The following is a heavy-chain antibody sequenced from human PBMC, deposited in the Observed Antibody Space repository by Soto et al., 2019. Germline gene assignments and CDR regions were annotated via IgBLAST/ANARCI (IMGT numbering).Heavy chain of an antibody. Sequence: QVQLVQSGAEVRQPASSVKVSCKTSGGTFSSYAISWVRQAPGQGLEWMGRIVPIVDTSTYAQKFQGRVTITADESTSTGYMALSSLRSDDTAVYYCVRVVAIPGYPDNWGQGTLVTVSS. CDR3: VRVVAIPGYPDN. J-gene: IGHJ4*02. CDR2: IVPIVDTS. D-gene: IGHD5-12*01. CDR1: GGTFSSYA. V-gene: IGHV1-69*11.